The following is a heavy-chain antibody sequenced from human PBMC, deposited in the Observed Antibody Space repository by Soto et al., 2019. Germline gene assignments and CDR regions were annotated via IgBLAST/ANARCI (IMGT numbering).Heavy chain of an antibody. CDR2: ISNSGST. Sequence: SETLSLTCTVSGGSVTSDEDYWTWIRQSPGKGLEWIGYISNSGSTGYNPSLKTRLSMSVDRSKNQFTLRLTSLTAADTAVYYCASRDPGTSVDYWGQGTLVTVSS. CDR3: ASRDPGTSVDY. CDR1: GGSVTSDEDY. J-gene: IGHJ4*02. D-gene: IGHD1-7*01. V-gene: IGHV4-30-4*01.